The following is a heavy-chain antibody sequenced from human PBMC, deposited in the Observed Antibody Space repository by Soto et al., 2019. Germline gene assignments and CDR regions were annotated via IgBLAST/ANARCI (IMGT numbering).Heavy chain of an antibody. Sequence: PGGSLRRSCAASGFTISNYVMHWVRQAPGKGLEWVAVISYDGTITYYADSVKGRFTISRDNSKNTLYLQMNSLRTEDTAVYYCATTRVGPCSSSICFSGIFDGMDVWGQGTTVTVPS. CDR3: ATTRVGPCSSSICFSGIFDGMDV. J-gene: IGHJ6*02. CDR1: GFTISNYV. V-gene: IGHV3-30-3*01. CDR2: ISYDGTIT. D-gene: IGHD2-2*01.